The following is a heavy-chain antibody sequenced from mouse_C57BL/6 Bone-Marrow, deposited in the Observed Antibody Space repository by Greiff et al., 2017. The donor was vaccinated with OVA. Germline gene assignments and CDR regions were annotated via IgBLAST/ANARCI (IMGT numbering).Heavy chain of an antibody. V-gene: IGHV1-55*01. J-gene: IGHJ1*03. CDR1: GYTFTSYW. D-gene: IGHD1-1*01. CDR2: IYPGSGST. CDR3: ARRYDGSSYWYFDV. Sequence: VQLQQSGAELVKPGASVKMSCKASGYTFTSYWITWVKQRPGQGLEWIGDIYPGSGSTNYNEKFKSKATLTVDTSSSTAYMQLSSLTSEDSAVYYCARRYDGSSYWYFDVWGTGTTVTVSS.